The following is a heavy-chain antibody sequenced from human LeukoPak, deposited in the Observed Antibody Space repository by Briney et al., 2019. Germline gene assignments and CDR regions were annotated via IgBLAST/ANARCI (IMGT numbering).Heavy chain of an antibody. CDR1: GYSISSGYY. Sequence: PSETLSLICTVSGYSISSGYYWGWIRQPPGKGLEWIGSIYHSGSTYYNPSLKSRVTISVDTSKNQFSLKLSSVTAADTAVYYCARVEGIVGATIDYWGQGTLVTVSS. D-gene: IGHD1-26*01. V-gene: IGHV4-38-2*02. J-gene: IGHJ4*02. CDR2: IYHSGST. CDR3: ARVEGIVGATIDY.